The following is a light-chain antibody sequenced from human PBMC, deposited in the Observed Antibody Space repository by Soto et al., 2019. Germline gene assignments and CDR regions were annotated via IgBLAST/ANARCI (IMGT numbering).Light chain of an antibody. CDR3: QQYNNWPPWT. V-gene: IGKV3-15*01. CDR1: QSVSSN. J-gene: IGKJ1*01. Sequence: EIVMTQSPATLSVSPGERATLSCRASQSVSSNLAGYQQKPGQAPRLLIYGASTRATGIPARFSGSGSGTEFTLTRSSLQSEDFAVYYCQQYNNWPPWTFGQGTKVEIK. CDR2: GAS.